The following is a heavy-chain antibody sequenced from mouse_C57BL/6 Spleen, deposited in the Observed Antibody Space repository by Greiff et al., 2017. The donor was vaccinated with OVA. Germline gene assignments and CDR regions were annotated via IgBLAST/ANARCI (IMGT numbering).Heavy chain of an antibody. D-gene: IGHD2-2*01. CDR2: ISYDGST. Sequence: EVQLQESGPGLVKPSQSLSLTCSVTGYSITSGYYWNWIRQFPGNKLEWMGYISYDGSTTYNPSLKNRISITRDTSKNQFFLKLNSVTTEDTATYYCARCYGYLYYFDYWGQGTTLTVSS. CDR1: GYSITSGYY. V-gene: IGHV3-6*01. CDR3: ARCYGYLYYFDY. J-gene: IGHJ2*01.